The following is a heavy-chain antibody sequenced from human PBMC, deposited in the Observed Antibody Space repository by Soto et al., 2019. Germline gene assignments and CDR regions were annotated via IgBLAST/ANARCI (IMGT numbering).Heavy chain of an antibody. V-gene: IGHV3-53*01. Sequence: GGSLRLSCAASGFTVSSNYMSWVRQAPGKGLEWVSVIYSGGSTYYADSVKGRFTISRDNSKNTLYLQMNSLRAEDTAVYYCARDHPLEPYYYDSSGYYYGDYYYYGMDVWGQGTTVTVSS. J-gene: IGHJ6*02. CDR1: GFTVSSNY. CDR3: ARDHPLEPYYYDSSGYYYGDYYYYGMDV. CDR2: IYSGGST. D-gene: IGHD3-22*01.